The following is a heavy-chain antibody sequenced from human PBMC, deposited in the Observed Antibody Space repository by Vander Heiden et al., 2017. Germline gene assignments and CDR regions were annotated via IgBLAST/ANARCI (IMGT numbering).Heavy chain of an antibody. CDR1: GFTFTSSA. D-gene: IGHD3-22*01. CDR3: AKGLTYYYDSSGYRLDAFDI. CDR2: ISGSGGSI. J-gene: IGHJ3*02. V-gene: IGHV3-23*01. Sequence: EVQLLESGGGLVQPGESLRLSCAASGFTFTSSAMNWVLQAPGKGVEWVSAISGSGGSIYYADSVKGRFTISRDNSKNTLFLQMNSLRAEDTAVYYCAKGLTYYYDSSGYRLDAFDIWGQGTMVTVSS.